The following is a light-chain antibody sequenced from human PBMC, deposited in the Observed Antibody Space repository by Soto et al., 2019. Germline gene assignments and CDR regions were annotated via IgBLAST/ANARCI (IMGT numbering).Light chain of an antibody. J-gene: IGLJ1*01. CDR3: CSYAGSSTFYV. Sequence: QSALTQSASVSGSPGQSITISCTGTGSDIGTYNLGSWYQQHPGKAPKLMIYEGSKRPSGVSNRFSGSKSGNTASLTISGLQAEDEADYYCCSYAGSSTFYVFGTGTKLTVL. V-gene: IGLV2-23*01. CDR1: GSDIGTYNL. CDR2: EGS.